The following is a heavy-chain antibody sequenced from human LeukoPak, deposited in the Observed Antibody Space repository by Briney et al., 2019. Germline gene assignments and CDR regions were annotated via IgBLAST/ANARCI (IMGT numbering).Heavy chain of an antibody. Sequence: GGSLRLSCAASGFSFSSHEMNWVRQAPGKGLEWVSYISSSGSAIHYADSVKGRFTISRDNAKNSLYLQMNSLRAEDTAVYYCAVTLGGSGSYRLDYWGQGTLVTVSS. CDR3: AVTLGGSGSYRLDY. J-gene: IGHJ4*02. V-gene: IGHV3-48*03. CDR2: ISSSGSAI. CDR1: GFSFSSHE. D-gene: IGHD1-26*01.